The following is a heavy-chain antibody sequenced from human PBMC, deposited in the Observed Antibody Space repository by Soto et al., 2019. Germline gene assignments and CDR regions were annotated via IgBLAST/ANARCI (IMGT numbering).Heavy chain of an antibody. CDR2: ISGGGSNT. J-gene: IGHJ4*02. CDR3: AKDSNKYSSSLRGRYFDY. D-gene: IGHD6-6*01. V-gene: IGHV3-23*01. Sequence: EVQLLESGGGLVQGGGSLRLSCAASGFPFSSYVMSWVRQAPGKGLEGVSGISGGGSNTFYADSVKGRFTISRDNSKNTLLLQMNSLGAEDTAIYYCAKDSNKYSSSLRGRYFDYCCQGIGVTVSS. CDR1: GFPFSSYV.